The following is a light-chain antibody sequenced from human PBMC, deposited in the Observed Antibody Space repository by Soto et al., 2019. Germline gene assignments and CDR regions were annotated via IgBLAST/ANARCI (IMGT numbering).Light chain of an antibody. CDR1: QSVSSSY. CDR2: GAS. CDR3: QQYGSSPQT. Sequence: EILMTQSPATLSLSPGERATLSCRASQSVSSSYLAWYQHKPGQAPRLLIYGASSRATGIPDRFSGSGSGTDFTLTISRLEPEDFAVYYCQQYGSSPQTFGQGTKVDIK. V-gene: IGKV3-20*01. J-gene: IGKJ1*01.